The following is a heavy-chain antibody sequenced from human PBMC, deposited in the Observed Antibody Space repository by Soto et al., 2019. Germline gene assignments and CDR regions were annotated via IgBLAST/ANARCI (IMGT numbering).Heavy chain of an antibody. D-gene: IGHD3-10*01. V-gene: IGHV3-30*18. J-gene: IGHJ6*04. CDR2: ISYDGSNK. CDR1: GFTFSSYG. Sequence: QVQLVESGGGVVQPGRSLRLSCAASGFTFSSYGMHWVRQAPGKGLEWVAVISYDGSNKYYADSVKGRFTISRDNSKNTLYLQMNSLRAEDTAVYYCAKVFYGSGSYGADVWGKGTTVTVSS. CDR3: AKVFYGSGSYGADV.